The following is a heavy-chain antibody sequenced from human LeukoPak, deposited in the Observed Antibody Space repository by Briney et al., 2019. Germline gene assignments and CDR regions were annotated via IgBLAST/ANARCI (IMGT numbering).Heavy chain of an antibody. CDR1: GFTFSNFA. CDR2: TGSNGVT. CDR3: GIRDTSDYYVF. V-gene: IGHV3-23*01. D-gene: IGHD3-22*01. Sequence: GGSLRLSCAASGFTFSNFAMRWVRQAPGKGLEWVSATGSNGVTYYADSVKGRFTISRDNSKNALYLQMNGLRADDTAVYYCGIRDTSDYYVFWGQGTLVTVSS. J-gene: IGHJ4*02.